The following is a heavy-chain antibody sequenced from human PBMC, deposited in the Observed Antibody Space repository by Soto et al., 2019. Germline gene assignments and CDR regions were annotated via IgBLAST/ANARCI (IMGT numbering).Heavy chain of an antibody. D-gene: IGHD6-19*01. J-gene: IGHJ3*02. V-gene: IGHV4-59*06. CDR1: GGSLNSYY. CDR3: ARDLEGTVTGRGAFGI. CDR2: ISYSGYA. Sequence: SDTLSLTCTVSGGSLNSYYWSWIRQPPGKGLEWIGYISYSGYAAYHPSLESRVIISVDPSNNQSSLILNSVTAADTAVYYCARDLEGTVTGRGAFGIWGRGTLVTVSS.